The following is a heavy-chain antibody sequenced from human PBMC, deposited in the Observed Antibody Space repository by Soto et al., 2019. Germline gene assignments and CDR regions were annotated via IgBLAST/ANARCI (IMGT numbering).Heavy chain of an antibody. Sequence: QMQLVQSGPEVKKPGTSVKVSCKASGFTFTSSAVQWVRQARGQRLEWIGWIVVGSGNTNYAQKFQGRVTITADESTSTAYMELSSLRSEDTAVYYCARDVIVGGYYYYGMDVWGQGTTVTVSS. CDR3: ARDVIVGGYYYYGMDV. V-gene: IGHV1-58*01. J-gene: IGHJ6*02. D-gene: IGHD1-26*01. CDR1: GFTFTSSA. CDR2: IVVGSGNT.